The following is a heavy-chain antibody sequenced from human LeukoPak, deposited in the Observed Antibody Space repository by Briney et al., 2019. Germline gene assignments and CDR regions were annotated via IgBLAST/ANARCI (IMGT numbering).Heavy chain of an antibody. CDR2: ISDDGRRK. V-gene: IGHV3-30*18. CDR1: GFSLISYG. CDR3: AKRPSDYGDYVSYFDY. D-gene: IGHD4-17*01. J-gene: IGHJ4*02. Sequence: GGSLRLSCAASGFSLISYGMRWVRQAPGKGLEWVGVISDDGRRKDYADSVKGRFTISRDNSKDTLYLQMNSLRAEDTAVYYCAKRPSDYGDYVSYFDYWGQGTLVTVSS.